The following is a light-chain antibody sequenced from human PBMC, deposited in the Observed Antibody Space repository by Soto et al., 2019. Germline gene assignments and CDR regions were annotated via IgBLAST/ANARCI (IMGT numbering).Light chain of an antibody. CDR1: SSNIGAGYD. Sequence: QSVLTQPPSVSGAPGQRVTISCTGSSSNIGAGYDVHWYQQLPGTAPKLLIYLNNNRPSGVPDRFSGSKSDASASLAITGLQAEDEADYYCQSYDSSLSGYVFGTGTKLTVL. CDR2: LNN. CDR3: QSYDSSLSGYV. J-gene: IGLJ1*01. V-gene: IGLV1-40*01.